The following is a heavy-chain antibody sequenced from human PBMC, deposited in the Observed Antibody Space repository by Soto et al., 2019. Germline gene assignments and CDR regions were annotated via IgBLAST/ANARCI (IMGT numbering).Heavy chain of an antibody. D-gene: IGHD2-2*01. CDR1: GGSFSGYY. CDR3: ARGRVICSSTSCSHPDYYYYYGMDV. V-gene: IGHV4-34*01. CDR2: INHSGST. J-gene: IGHJ6*02. Sequence: QVQLQQWGAGLLKPSETLSLTCAVYGGSFSGYYWSWIRQPPGKGLEWIGEINHSGSTNYNPSLRGPVPIPGDTSKHHFSLKLRSVTAADPAVYYCARGRVICSSTSCSHPDYYYYYGMDVWGQGTTVTVSS.